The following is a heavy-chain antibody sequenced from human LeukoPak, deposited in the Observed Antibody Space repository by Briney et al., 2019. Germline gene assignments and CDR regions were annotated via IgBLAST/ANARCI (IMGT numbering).Heavy chain of an antibody. J-gene: IGHJ5*02. V-gene: IGHV3-21*01. CDR2: ISSSSSYI. D-gene: IGHD5-18*01. CDR1: GFTFSSYS. Sequence: GGSLRLSCAASGFTFSSYSMNWVRQAPGKGLEWVSSISSSSSYIYYADSVKGRFTISRDNAKNSLYLQMNSPRAEDTAVYYCARDASSSGGYSFDPWGQGTLVTVSS. CDR3: ARDASSSGGYSFDP.